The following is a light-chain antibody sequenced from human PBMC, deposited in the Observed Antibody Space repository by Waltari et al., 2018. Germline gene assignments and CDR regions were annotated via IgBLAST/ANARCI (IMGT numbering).Light chain of an antibody. CDR1: ASNIGGNL. CDR2: RSD. J-gene: IGLJ3*02. V-gene: IGLV1-44*01. CDR3: ASWDDSLNGHWV. Sequence: QSVLTQPPSASGTPGQRVTTSCSGSASNIGGNLVTWYQQLPGKAPKLLIYRSDQRPSGVPDRFSGSKSGTSASLAISGLQSEDEADYYCASWDDSLNGHWVFGGGTKVTVL.